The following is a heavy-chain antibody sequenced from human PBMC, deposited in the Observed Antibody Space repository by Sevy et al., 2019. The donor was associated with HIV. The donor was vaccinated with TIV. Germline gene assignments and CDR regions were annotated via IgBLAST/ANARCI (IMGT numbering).Heavy chain of an antibody. CDR2: IYPGDSDT. CDR3: TRLAAPGTLPSELVQTRWFDP. V-gene: IGHV5-51*01. Sequence: GESLKISCRASGYSFSIYWIAWVRQMPGKGLEWMGIIYPGDSDTRYNPSMQGQVTISADKSITTPYLQWSSLKASDTGIYYCTRLAAPGTLPSELVQTRWFDPWGQGTQVTVSS. CDR1: GYSFSIYW. D-gene: IGHD6-13*01. J-gene: IGHJ5*02.